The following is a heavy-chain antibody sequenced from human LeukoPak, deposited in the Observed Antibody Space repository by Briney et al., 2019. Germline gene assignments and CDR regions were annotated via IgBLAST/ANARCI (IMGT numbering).Heavy chain of an antibody. J-gene: IGHJ4*02. CDR1: GGSFSGYY. Sequence: SETLSLTCAVYGGSFSGYYWSWIRQPPGKGLEWIGEINHSGSTNYSPSLKSRVTISVDTSKNQFSLKLSSVTAADTAVYYCARVPTSSIAVAGTDDYWGQGTLVTVSS. CDR3: ARVPTSSIAVAGTDDY. D-gene: IGHD6-19*01. CDR2: INHSGST. V-gene: IGHV4-34*01.